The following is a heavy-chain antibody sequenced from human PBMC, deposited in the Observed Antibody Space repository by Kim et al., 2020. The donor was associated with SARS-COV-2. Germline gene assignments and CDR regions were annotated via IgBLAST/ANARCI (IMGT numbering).Heavy chain of an antibody. D-gene: IGHD5-18*01. CDR3: ARDSPLAMYYGMDV. V-gene: IGHV3-30*04. CDR1: GFTFSSYA. CDR2: ISYDGSNK. Sequence: GGSLRLSCAASGFTFSSYAMHWVRQAPGKGLEWVAVISYDGSNKYYADSVKGRFTISRDNSKNTLYLQMNSLRAEDTALYYCARDSPLAMYYGMDVWGQGTTVTVSS. J-gene: IGHJ6*02.